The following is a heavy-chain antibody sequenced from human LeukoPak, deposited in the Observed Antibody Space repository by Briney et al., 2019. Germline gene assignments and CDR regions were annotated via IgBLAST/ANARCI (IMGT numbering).Heavy chain of an antibody. J-gene: IGHJ3*02. V-gene: IGHV3-21*01. CDR2: ISSSSSYI. D-gene: IGHD3-10*01. CDR3: AREVTMVRGVGAFDI. CDR1: GFTFSSYS. Sequence: GGSLRLSCAASGFTFSSYSMNWVRQAPGKGLEWVSSISSSSSYIYYADSVKGRFTISRDNAKNSLYLQVNSLRAEDTAVYYCAREVTMVRGVGAFDIWGQGTMVTVSS.